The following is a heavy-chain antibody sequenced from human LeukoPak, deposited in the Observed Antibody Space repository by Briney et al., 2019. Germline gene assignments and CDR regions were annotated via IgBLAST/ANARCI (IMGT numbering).Heavy chain of an antibody. J-gene: IGHJ3*02. V-gene: IGHV3-21*01. Sequence: GGSLRLSCAASGFTFSSYSMNWVRQAPGKGLEWVSSISSSSYIYYADSVKGRFTISRDNAKNSLYLQMNSLRAEDTAVYYCARDSIVGAFMAFDIWGQGTMVTVSS. CDR3: ARDSIVGAFMAFDI. D-gene: IGHD1-26*01. CDR2: ISSSSYI. CDR1: GFTFSSYS.